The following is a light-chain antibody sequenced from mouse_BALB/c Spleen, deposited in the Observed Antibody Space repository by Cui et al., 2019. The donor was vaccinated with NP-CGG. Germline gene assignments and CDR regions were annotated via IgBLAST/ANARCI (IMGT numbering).Light chain of an antibody. J-gene: IGLJ1*01. V-gene: IGLV1*01. CDR2: GTN. CDR1: TGAVTTSNY. Sequence: AVVTQESALTTSPGETGPLTCRSSTGAVTTSNYANWVQEKPDHLFTGLIGGTNNRAPGVPARFSGSLIGDKAALTITGAQTEDEAIYFCALWYSNHWVFGGGTKLTVL. CDR3: ALWYSNHWV.